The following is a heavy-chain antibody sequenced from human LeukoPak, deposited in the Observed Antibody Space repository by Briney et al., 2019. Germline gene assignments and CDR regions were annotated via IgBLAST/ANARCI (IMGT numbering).Heavy chain of an antibody. J-gene: IGHJ4*02. CDR1: GGSSRTYY. Sequence: SETLSLTCTVSGGSSRTYYWNWIRQPPGKGLEWIGCITNRGIATYSPSLQSRITISVHSSRRQISLKLNSVTAAHTAMYYCARSGGYGSSWSLWGQGPLVTVSS. V-gene: IGHV4-59*01. CDR2: ITNRGIA. D-gene: IGHD6-13*01. CDR3: ARSGGYGSSWSL.